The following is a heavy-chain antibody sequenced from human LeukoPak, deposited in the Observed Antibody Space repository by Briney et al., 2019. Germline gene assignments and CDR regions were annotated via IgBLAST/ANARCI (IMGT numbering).Heavy chain of an antibody. D-gene: IGHD1-1*01. V-gene: IGHV4-34*01. Sequence: SETLSLTCAVYGGSFSGYYWSWIRQPPGKGLEWIGEINHSGSTHYNPSLKSRVPISVDTSKNQFSLKLSSVTAADSAVYYRARLASFYYYYMDVGGKGPRVTVSS. CDR3: ARLASFYYYYMDV. CDR2: INHSGST. J-gene: IGHJ6*03. CDR1: GGSFSGYY.